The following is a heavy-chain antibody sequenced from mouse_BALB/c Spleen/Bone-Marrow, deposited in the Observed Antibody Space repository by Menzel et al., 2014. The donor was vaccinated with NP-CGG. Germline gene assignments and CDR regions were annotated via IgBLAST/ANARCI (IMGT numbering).Heavy chain of an antibody. CDR2: SRNKAKHYTT. Sequence: EVMLVESGGGLVQPGDSLRLSCATSGFTFSDFYMEWVRQPPGKRLVWIAASRNKAKHYTTEYSASVKGRFIVSRDTSQSILYPQMNALRAEDTAIYYCARDVGYGNYFVYWGQGTLVTVSA. J-gene: IGHJ3*01. CDR3: ARDVGYGNYFVY. CDR1: GFTFSDFY. V-gene: IGHV7-1*02. D-gene: IGHD2-10*02.